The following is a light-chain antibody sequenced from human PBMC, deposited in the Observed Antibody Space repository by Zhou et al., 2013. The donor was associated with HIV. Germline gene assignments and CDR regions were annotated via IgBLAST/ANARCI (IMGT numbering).Light chain of an antibody. CDR2: RTS. CDR3: QQYNTYST. CDR1: QSISNS. J-gene: IGKJ3*01. Sequence: DIQMTQSPSTLSASVGDRVTITCRASQSISNSLAWYQQKPGKAPKLLIYRTSSLESGVPSRFGASGSGTEFTLTISSLQPDDFATYYCQQYNTYSTFGPWDQVWISN. V-gene: IGKV1-5*03.